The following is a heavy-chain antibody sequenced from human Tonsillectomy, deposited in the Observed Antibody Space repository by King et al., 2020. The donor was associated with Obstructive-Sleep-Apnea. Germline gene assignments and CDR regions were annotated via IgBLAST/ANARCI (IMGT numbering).Heavy chain of an antibody. CDR1: GFSLRTSGVG. V-gene: IGHV2-5*02. CDR3: ANDDIERGCDAFDI. CDR2: IYWDGDK. J-gene: IGHJ3*02. D-gene: IGHD3-9*01. Sequence: QITLKESGPSMVKPTQTLTLTCTFSGFSLRTSGVGVAWIRQPPGKALEWLALIYWDGDKRYSPSLKSRLTITKDTTKNQVVLTMTNMDPVDTGTYYCANDDIERGCDAFDIWGQGTMVSVSS.